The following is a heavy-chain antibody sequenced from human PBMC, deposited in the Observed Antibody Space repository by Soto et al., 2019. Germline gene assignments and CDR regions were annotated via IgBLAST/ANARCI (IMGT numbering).Heavy chain of an antibody. J-gene: IGHJ4*02. CDR2: ITNSAGST. V-gene: IGHV3-23*01. Sequence: GGSLRLSCAASGFTFSNFAMSWVRQAPGEGLEWVSTITNSAGSTYYADSVKGRFTVSRDNSRNTLFVQMNSLRAEDTAVYYCAKARAPMAFDYWSQGTLVTVSS. CDR1: GFTFSNFA. CDR3: AKARAPMAFDY. D-gene: IGHD3-10*01.